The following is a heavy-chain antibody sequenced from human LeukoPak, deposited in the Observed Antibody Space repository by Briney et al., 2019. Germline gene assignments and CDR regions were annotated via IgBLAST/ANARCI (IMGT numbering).Heavy chain of an antibody. V-gene: IGHV4-59*08. CDR3: ARQTYDYDSSGYRYLDR. D-gene: IGHD3-22*01. J-gene: IGHJ4*02. CDR2: IHDSGNA. CDR1: GGSINNYY. Sequence: SEALSLTCTVSGGSINNYYWTWIRQPLGKGVEWIGYIHDSGNANYSPSLKSRVTISLDTSKSHFSLRLTSVTAADTAVYYCARQTYDYDSSGYRYLDRWGRGTLVTVSS.